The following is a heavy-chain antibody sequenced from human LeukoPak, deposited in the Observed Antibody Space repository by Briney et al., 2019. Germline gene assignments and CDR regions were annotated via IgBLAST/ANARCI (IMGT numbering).Heavy chain of an antibody. Sequence: GGSLRLSCAASGFTFSTYWMHWVRQAPGKGLVWVSHINSDESITNYADSVKGRFTISRDNVKNTLYLQMNGLRAEDTAVYYCAREEAPAEGDDAFDIWGQGTKVTVSS. D-gene: IGHD3-16*01. J-gene: IGHJ3*02. V-gene: IGHV3-74*01. CDR2: INSDESIT. CDR1: GFTFSTYW. CDR3: AREEAPAEGDDAFDI.